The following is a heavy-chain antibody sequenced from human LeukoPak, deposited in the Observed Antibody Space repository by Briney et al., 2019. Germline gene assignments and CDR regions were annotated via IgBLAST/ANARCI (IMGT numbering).Heavy chain of an antibody. CDR3: AKEGTDSSGYYFDY. CDR1: GFTFSSYA. J-gene: IGHJ4*02. D-gene: IGHD3-22*01. V-gene: IGHV3-23*01. Sequence: RGSRCLSCAASGFTFSSYAMSWVRQAPGKGLEWVSAISGSGGSTYYADSVKGRFTISRDNSKNTLYLQMNSLRAEDTAVYYCAKEGTDSSGYYFDYWGQGTLVTVSS. CDR2: ISGSGGST.